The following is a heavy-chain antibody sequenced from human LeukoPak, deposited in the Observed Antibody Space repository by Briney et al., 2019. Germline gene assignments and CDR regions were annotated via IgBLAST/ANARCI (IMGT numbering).Heavy chain of an antibody. CDR1: GFTFSSYA. D-gene: IGHD4-17*01. CDR2: ISGSGVRT. J-gene: IGHJ4*02. Sequence: GGSLRLSCAASGFTFSSYAMTWVRQAPGKGLEWVSAISGSGVRTQYADSVKGRFTISRDNSKNTLYLQLNSLRGEDTAAYYCAKTLNDYGDHIDYWGQGTLVTVSS. V-gene: IGHV3-23*01. CDR3: AKTLNDYGDHIDY.